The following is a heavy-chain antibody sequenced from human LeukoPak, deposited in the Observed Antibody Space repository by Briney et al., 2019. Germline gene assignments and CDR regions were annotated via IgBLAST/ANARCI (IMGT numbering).Heavy chain of an antibody. Sequence: PGGSLRLSCAASGFTFSSYAMHWVRQAPGKGLEWVAVISYDGSNKYYADSVKGRFTISRDNSKNTLYLQMNSLRAEDTAVYYCARDGPIVVVPAALDYWGQGTLVTVSS. V-gene: IGHV3-30*01. D-gene: IGHD2-2*01. J-gene: IGHJ4*02. CDR1: GFTFSSYA. CDR2: ISYDGSNK. CDR3: ARDGPIVVVPAALDY.